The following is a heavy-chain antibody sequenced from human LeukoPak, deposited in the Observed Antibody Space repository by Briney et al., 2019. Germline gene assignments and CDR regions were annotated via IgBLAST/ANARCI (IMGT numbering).Heavy chain of an antibody. CDR2: ISAYNGNT. D-gene: IGHD2-15*01. V-gene: IGHV1-18*04. J-gene: IGHJ4*02. CDR1: GYTFTSYG. CDR3: ARDTCSGGSCYWGY. Sequence: ASVKDSCKASGYTFTSYGISWVRQAPAQGLEWMGWISAYNGNTNYAQKLQGRVTMTTDTSTSTAYMELRSLSSDDTAVYYCARDTCSGGSCYWGYWGQGTLVTVSS.